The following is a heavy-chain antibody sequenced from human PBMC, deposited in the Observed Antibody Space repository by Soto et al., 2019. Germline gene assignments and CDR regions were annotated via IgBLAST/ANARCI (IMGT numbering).Heavy chain of an antibody. V-gene: IGHV1-8*01. CDR2: MNPNSGNT. CDR3: ARNQPVTTLGY. J-gene: IGHJ4*02. CDR1: GYTFTSYD. D-gene: IGHD4-17*01. Sequence: AVKVSCKASGYTFTSYDINWVRQATGQWLEWMGWMNPNSGNTGYAQKFQGRVTMTRNTSKNTLYLQMNSLRADDTAVYFCARNQPVTTLGYWGQGTLVTVSS.